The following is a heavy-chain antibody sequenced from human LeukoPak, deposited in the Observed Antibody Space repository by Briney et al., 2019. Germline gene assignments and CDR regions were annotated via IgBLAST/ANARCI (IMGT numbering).Heavy chain of an antibody. CDR1: GFTVSSNY. Sequence: PGGSLRLSCAASGFTVSSNYMSWVRQAPGKGLEWVSVIYSGGSTYYADSVKGRFTISRDKSKNTLYLQMNSLRAEDTAVYYCATGKFGGVVVGTFDIWGQGTMVTVSS. CDR2: IYSGGST. V-gene: IGHV3-53*01. D-gene: IGHD3-16*02. J-gene: IGHJ3*02. CDR3: ATGKFGGVVVGTFDI.